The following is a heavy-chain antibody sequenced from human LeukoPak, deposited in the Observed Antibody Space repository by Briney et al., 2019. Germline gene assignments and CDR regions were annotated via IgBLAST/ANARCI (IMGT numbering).Heavy chain of an antibody. J-gene: IGHJ6*02. V-gene: IGHV4-61*08. Sequence: PSETLSLTCTVSGGSVSSGGYYWSWIRQPPGKGLEWIGEINHSGSTNYNPSLKSRVTISVDTSKNQFSLKLSSVTAADTAVYYCARGRVPRYYYDSSGYYDYYGMDVWGQGTTVTVSS. CDR1: GGSVSSGGYY. CDR2: INHSGST. D-gene: IGHD3-22*01. CDR3: ARGRVPRYYYDSSGYYDYYGMDV.